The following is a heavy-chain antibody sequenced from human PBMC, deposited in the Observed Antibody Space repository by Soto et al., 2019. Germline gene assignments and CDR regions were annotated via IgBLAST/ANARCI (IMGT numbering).Heavy chain of an antibody. Sequence: ESGGGVVQPGRSLRLSCAASGFTFSSYGMHWVRQAPGKGLEWVAVIWYDGSNKYYADSVKGRFTISRDNSKNTLYLQMNSLRAEDTAVYYCARDRIQISIAARPNYYYYGMDVWGQGTTVTVSS. CDR2: IWYDGSNK. CDR3: ARDRIQISIAARPNYYYYGMDV. V-gene: IGHV3-33*01. CDR1: GFTFSSYG. D-gene: IGHD6-6*01. J-gene: IGHJ6*02.